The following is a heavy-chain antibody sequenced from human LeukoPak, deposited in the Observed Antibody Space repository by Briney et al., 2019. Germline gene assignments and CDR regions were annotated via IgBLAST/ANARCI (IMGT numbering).Heavy chain of an antibody. D-gene: IGHD3-9*01. J-gene: IGHJ3*02. CDR3: ARNYDTKGAFDI. CDR2: IYYSGTT. Sequence: SSEILSLTCSVYGGSFSGYYWSWIRQHPGKGLEWIAYIYYSGTTYYNPSLQSRVIISVDTSKNQFSLRLSSVTAADTAVYYCARNYDTKGAFDIWGQGTMVTVSS. CDR1: GGSFSGYY. V-gene: IGHV4-31*03.